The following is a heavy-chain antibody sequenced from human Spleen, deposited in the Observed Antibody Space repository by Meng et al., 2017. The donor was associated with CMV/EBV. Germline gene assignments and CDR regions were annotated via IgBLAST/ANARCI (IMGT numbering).Heavy chain of an antibody. Sequence: ASVKVSCKTSGYPFTSLDVNWVRQATGQGLEWMGWINPNSGNTGYAQKFQGRVTMTRNTAISTTYMELSSLRSDDTAVYYCAREGPPGLRYFDSVVGWFDPWGQGTLVTVSS. J-gene: IGHJ5*02. CDR1: GYPFTSLD. CDR3: AREGPPGLRYFDSVVGWFDP. V-gene: IGHV1-8*01. CDR2: INPNSGNT. D-gene: IGHD3-9*01.